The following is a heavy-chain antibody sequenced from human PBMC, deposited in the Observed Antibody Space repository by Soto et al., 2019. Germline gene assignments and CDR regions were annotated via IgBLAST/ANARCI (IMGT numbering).Heavy chain of an antibody. CDR2: IYYSGST. CDR3: AREYSSSWSYYYYYGMDV. V-gene: IGHV4-31*03. Sequence: SETLFLTCTVSGGSISSGGYYWSWIRQHPGKGLEWIGYIYYSGSTYYNPSLKSRVTISVDTSKNQFSLKLSSVTAADTAVYYCAREYSSSWSYYYYYGMDVWGQGTTVTVSS. J-gene: IGHJ6*02. D-gene: IGHD6-13*01. CDR1: GGSISSGGYY.